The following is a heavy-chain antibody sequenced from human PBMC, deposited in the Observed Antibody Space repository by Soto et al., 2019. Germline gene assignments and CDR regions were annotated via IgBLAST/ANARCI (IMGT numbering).Heavy chain of an antibody. CDR1: GYTFTSYA. J-gene: IGHJ4*02. CDR2: INAGNGNT. Sequence: QVQLVQSGAEVKKPGASVKVSCKASGYTFTSYAMHWVRQAPGQRLEWMGWINAGNGNTKYSQKFQGRVNITRDTSASTAYMELSSLRSEDTAVYYCARADYGDYGGYFDYWGQGTLVTVSS. CDR3: ARADYGDYGGYFDY. D-gene: IGHD4-17*01. V-gene: IGHV1-3*01.